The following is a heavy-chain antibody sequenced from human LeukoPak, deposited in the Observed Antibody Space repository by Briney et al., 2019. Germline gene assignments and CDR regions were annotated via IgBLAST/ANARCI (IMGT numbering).Heavy chain of an antibody. V-gene: IGHV3-21*01. CDR3: ARDITIFGVDHFDY. D-gene: IGHD3-3*01. CDR2: ISSSSSYI. J-gene: IGHJ4*02. Sequence: GGXXXXSCAASGFTFSSYSMNWVGQAPGKGLEGVSSISSSSSYIYYADSVKGRFTISRDNAKNSLYLQMNSLRAEDTAVYYCARDITIFGVDHFDYWGQGTLVTVSS. CDR1: GFTFSSYS.